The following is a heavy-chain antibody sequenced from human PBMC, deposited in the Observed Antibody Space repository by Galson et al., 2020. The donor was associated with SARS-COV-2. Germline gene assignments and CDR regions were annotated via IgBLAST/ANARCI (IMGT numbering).Heavy chain of an antibody. CDR2: ISWNSGSI. CDR3: VKDILSGAYRYGFFDS. Sequence: SLKISCASSGFTFDNYAMHWVRRPPGKGLEWVSGISWNSGSIGYADSVRGRFTISRDNAKNSLYLQIDSLRPEDTAFYYCVKDILSGAYRYGFFDSWGQGSQVTVSS. J-gene: IGHJ5*01. V-gene: IGHV3-9*01. CDR1: GFTFDNYA. D-gene: IGHD5-18*01.